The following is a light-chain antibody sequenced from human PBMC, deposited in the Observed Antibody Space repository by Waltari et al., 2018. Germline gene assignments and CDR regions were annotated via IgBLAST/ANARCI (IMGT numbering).Light chain of an antibody. CDR3: AAWDDSLNGWV. CDR2: SSN. V-gene: IGLV1-44*01. CDR1: SSNIGSNT. Sequence: QSVLTQPPSAYGTPGQRVTISCSGSSSNIGSNTVAWYQQRPGTAPKFLIDSSNYRPSGVPDRFSGSKSGTSASLAISGLQSEDEADYYCAAWDDSLNGWVFGGGTKVTVL. J-gene: IGLJ3*02.